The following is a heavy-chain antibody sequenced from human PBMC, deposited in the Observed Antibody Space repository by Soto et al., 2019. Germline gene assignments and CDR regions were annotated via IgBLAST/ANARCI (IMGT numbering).Heavy chain of an antibody. V-gene: IGHV3-23*01. CDR1: GFTFNNFA. D-gene: IGHD3-9*01. Sequence: EQLLESGGGLVQPGGSLRLSCAASGFTFNNFAMTWVRQAPGKGLEWVSAVSASGATTYYADSVQGRFTISRDNSKDTMSLQMNSLRVEDTPMYYCVNLGYDLLSGYWANMDVWGEGTSVTVSS. J-gene: IGHJ6*03. CDR3: VNLGYDLLSGYWANMDV. CDR2: VSASGATT.